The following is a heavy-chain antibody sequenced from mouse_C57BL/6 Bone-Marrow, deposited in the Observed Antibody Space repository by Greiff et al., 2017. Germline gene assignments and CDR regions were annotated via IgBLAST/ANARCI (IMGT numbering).Heavy chain of an antibody. D-gene: IGHD6-5*01. CDR3: ARDAYNYFDY. CDR2: IYPRSGNT. V-gene: IGHV1-81*01. J-gene: IGHJ2*01. CDR1: GYTFTSYG. Sequence: VQLVESGAELARPGASVKLSCKASGYTFTSYGISWVKQRTGQGLEWIGEIYPRSGNTYYNEKFKGKDTLTADKSSSTAYMELRSLTSEDSAVYFCARDAYNYFDYWGQGTTLTVSS.